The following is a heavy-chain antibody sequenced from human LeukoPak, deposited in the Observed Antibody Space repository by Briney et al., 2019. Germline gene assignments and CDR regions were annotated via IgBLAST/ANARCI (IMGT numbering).Heavy chain of an antibody. Sequence: PGGSLRLSCAASGFTFNSYWIHWVRQAPGKGLVWVSRINTGGSRTNYADSVKGRFAISRDDAKNTVHLQMYSLGAEDSAVYYCVRGASLAYYMDVWGKGTTVTVSS. CDR1: GFTFNSYW. J-gene: IGHJ6*03. CDR3: VRGASLAYYMDV. V-gene: IGHV3-74*01. D-gene: IGHD3-16*02. CDR2: INTGGSRT.